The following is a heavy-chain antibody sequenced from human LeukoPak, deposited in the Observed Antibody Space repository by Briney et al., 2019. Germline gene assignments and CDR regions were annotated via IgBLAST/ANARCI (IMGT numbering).Heavy chain of an antibody. CDR1: GFTFSSYA. D-gene: IGHD3-22*01. V-gene: IGHV3-30-3*01. CDR3: ADSSGYGFGDGAFDI. J-gene: IGHJ3*02. Sequence: PGGSLRLSCAASGFTFSSYAMHWVRQAPGKGLEWVAVISYDGSNKYYADSVKGRFTISRDNSKNTLYLQMNSLRAEDTAVYCCADSSGYGFGDGAFDIWGQGTMVTVSS. CDR2: ISYDGSNK.